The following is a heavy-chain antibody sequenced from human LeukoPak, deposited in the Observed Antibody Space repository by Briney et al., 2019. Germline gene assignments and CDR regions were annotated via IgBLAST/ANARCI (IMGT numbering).Heavy chain of an antibody. CDR1: GGSFSGYY. J-gene: IGHJ4*02. CDR2: INHSGST. D-gene: IGHD6-6*01. Sequence: SETLSLTCAVYGGSFSGYYWSWIRQPPGKGLEWIGEINHSGSTNYNPSLKSRVTISVDTSKNQFSLKLSSVTAADTAVYYCARRRLLYSSSLRPMPDYWGQGTLVTVCS. V-gene: IGHV4-34*01. CDR3: ARRRLLYSSSLRPMPDY.